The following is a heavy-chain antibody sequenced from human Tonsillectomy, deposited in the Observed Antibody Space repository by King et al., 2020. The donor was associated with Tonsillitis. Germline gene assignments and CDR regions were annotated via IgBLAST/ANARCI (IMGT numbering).Heavy chain of an antibody. CDR3: AKAMGYSYLYYFDY. V-gene: IGHV3-23*01. J-gene: IGHJ4*02. Sequence: VQLLESGGGLVQPGGSLRLSCAASGFTFSTYAMSWVRQAPGKGLEWVSAISGSGASTYYAGSVRGRFTISRDNSKNTLYLEMNSLRAKETAVYNCAKAMGYSYLYYFDYWVQGTLVTVSS. CDR2: ISGSGAST. CDR1: GFTFSTYA. D-gene: IGHD5-18*01.